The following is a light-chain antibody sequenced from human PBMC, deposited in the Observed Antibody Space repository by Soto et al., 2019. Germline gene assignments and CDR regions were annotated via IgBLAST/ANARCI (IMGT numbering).Light chain of an antibody. V-gene: IGKV1-9*01. CDR1: QGISSY. Sequence: DIQLTQSPSFLSASVGDRVTITCRASQGISSYLAWYQQKPGKPPKVLIYAASALQSGVPSRFSGSGSGTEFTLTIGSLQPEDFATYYCQQIKSYPLTFGGGTKVEIK. J-gene: IGKJ4*01. CDR3: QQIKSYPLT. CDR2: AAS.